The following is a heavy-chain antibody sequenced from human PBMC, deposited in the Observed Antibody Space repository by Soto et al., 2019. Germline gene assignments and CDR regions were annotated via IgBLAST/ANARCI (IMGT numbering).Heavy chain of an antibody. D-gene: IGHD5-12*01. Sequence: QVQLVQSGGGVVQPGRSLRLSCAASGFSFTSYGMHWIRQAPGKGLEWVALISSDGTDTYYADSVKGRFTISRDNSKNTLYLQMSSLRAEDTAVYYYAKDRRDGYNWSDYWGQGTLVAVSS. J-gene: IGHJ4*02. CDR1: GFSFTSYG. CDR2: ISSDGTDT. CDR3: AKDRRDGYNWSDY. V-gene: IGHV3-30*18.